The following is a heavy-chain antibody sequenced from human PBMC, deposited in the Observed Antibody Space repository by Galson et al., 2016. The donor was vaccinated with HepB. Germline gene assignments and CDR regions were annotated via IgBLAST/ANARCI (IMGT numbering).Heavy chain of an antibody. CDR3: ARDLEGGYSSSWYLW. CDR1: GYTFSGYY. D-gene: IGHD6-13*01. V-gene: IGHV1-2*02. J-gene: IGHJ4*02. Sequence: SVKVSCKASGYTFSGYYIHWLRQAPGQGLEWMGWTNPNSGGENYAQMFQGRVTMTRDTSISTAYMELSRLTSDDTAVYYCARDLEGGYSSSWYLWWGQGTLVTVSS. CDR2: TNPNSGGE.